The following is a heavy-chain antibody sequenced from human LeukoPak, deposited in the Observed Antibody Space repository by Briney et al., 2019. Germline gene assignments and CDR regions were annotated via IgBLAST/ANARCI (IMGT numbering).Heavy chain of an antibody. CDR1: GFTFSSFS. Sequence: GGSLRLSCAASGFTFSSFSMNWVRQAPGMGLEWVSSISSSSNYIYYADSVKGRFTISRDNAKNSLYLQMNSLRAEDTAVYYCAGKNLCPTGGVCYFVWGQGTLVTVSS. D-gene: IGHD2-8*02. J-gene: IGHJ4*02. V-gene: IGHV3-21*01. CDR3: AGKNLCPTGGVCYFV. CDR2: ISSSSNYI.